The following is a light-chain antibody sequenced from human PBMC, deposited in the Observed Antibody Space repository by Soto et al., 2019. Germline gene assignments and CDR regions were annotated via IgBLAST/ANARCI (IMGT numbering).Light chain of an antibody. V-gene: IGLV2-14*01. CDR1: SSDVGAFNY. CDR3: ASFTTSKTWI. J-gene: IGLJ2*01. CDR2: EVT. Sequence: QSALTQPASMSGSPGQSITISCTGTSSDVGAFNYVSWFQQYPGKAPKLIVYEVTNRPSGASNRFSGSKSGNTASLTIYGLQAEDEADYYCASFTTSKTWIFGGGTKLTVL.